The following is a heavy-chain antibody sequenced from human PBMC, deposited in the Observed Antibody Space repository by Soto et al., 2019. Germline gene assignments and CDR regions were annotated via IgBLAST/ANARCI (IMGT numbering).Heavy chain of an antibody. CDR2: ISAYNGNT. V-gene: IGHV1-18*04. J-gene: IGHJ6*02. CDR3: ARDRGDTAMVTPFYYYYGMDV. Sequence: ASVKVSCKASGYTFTSYGISWVRQAPGQGLEWMGWISAYNGNTNYAQKLQGRVTMTTDTSTSTAYMELRSLRSDDTAVCYCARDRGDTAMVTPFYYYYGMDVWGQGTTVTVSS. D-gene: IGHD5-18*01. CDR1: GYTFTSYG.